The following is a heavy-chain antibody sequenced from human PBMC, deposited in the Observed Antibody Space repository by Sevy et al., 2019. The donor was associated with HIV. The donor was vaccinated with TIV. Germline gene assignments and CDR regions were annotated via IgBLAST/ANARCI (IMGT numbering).Heavy chain of an antibody. CDR2: IWYDGSNK. CDR3: AKDGSRITMIVVAQYYFDY. CDR1: GFTFSSYG. J-gene: IGHJ4*02. V-gene: IGHV3-30*02. D-gene: IGHD3-22*01. Sequence: GESLKISCAASGFTFSSYGMHWVRQSPGKGLEWVAFIWYDGSNKYYADSVKGRFTISRDNSKNTLYLQMNSLRAEDTAVYYCAKDGSRITMIVVAQYYFDYWGQGTLVTVSS.